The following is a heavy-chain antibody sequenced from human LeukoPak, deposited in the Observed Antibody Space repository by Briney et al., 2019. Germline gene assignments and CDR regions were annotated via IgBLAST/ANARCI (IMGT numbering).Heavy chain of an antibody. CDR2: IASNSGDT. V-gene: IGHV1-2*02. J-gene: IGHJ4*02. CDR3: ARDIGSGWYWIGGNY. CDR1: GYTFTDYY. Sequence: ASVKVSCKASGYTFTDYYMHWVRQAPGQGLGWMGWIASNSGDTNYAQKFQGRVTMTRDTSISTAHMELSRLKSDDTAVYYCARDIGSGWYWIGGNYWGQGTLVTVSS. D-gene: IGHD6-19*01.